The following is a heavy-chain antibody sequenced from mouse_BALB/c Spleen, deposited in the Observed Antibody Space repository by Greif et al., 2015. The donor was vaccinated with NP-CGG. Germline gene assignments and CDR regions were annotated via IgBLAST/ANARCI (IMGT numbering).Heavy chain of an antibody. V-gene: IGHV5-12-2*01. CDR2: ISNGGGST. J-gene: IGHJ3*01. D-gene: IGHD1-2*01. Sequence: EVQLVESGGGLVQPGGSLKLSCAASGFTFSSYTMSWVRQTPEKRLGWVAYISNGGGSTYYPDTVKGRFTISRDNAKNTLYPQMSSLKSEDTAMYYCARPLTTATTWFAYWGQGTLVTVSA. CDR3: ARPLTTATTWFAY. CDR1: GFTFSSYT.